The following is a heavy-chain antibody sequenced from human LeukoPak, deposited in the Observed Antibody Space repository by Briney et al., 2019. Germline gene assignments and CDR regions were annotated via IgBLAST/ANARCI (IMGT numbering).Heavy chain of an antibody. V-gene: IGHV4-34*01. D-gene: IGHD1-7*01. CDR1: GWSFSGYA. CDR3: ASRGTRGYDY. J-gene: IGHJ4*02. Sequence: PSETLSLTCAVYGWSFSGYAWTWIRQPPGKGLEWIGEINHSGSTNYNPSLKSRVTISVDTSKNQFSLKLISVTAADTAVYYCASRGTRGYDYWGQGTLVTVSS. CDR2: INHSGST.